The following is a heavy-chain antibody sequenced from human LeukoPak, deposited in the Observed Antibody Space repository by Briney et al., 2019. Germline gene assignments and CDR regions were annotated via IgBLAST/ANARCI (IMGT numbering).Heavy chain of an antibody. CDR3: ARDLHCSSTSCLPDY. CDR1: GYTFTTYY. Sequence: ASVKVSCKASGYTFTTYYMHWVRQAPGQGLEWMGIINPSGGSTTYAQNFQGRVTMTRDTSTSAVYMELSSLRSEDTAVYYCARDLHCSSTSCLPDYWGQGTLVTVSS. V-gene: IGHV1-46*01. J-gene: IGHJ4*02. D-gene: IGHD2-2*01. CDR2: INPSGGST.